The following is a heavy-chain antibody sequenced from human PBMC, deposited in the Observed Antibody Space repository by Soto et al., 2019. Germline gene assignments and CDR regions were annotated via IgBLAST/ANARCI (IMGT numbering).Heavy chain of an antibody. Sequence: GDSRKISCKGSGYSFTSYWIAWVGQMPGQILEWMGIIYPGDSETRYSPSFQGDVTISADKSVSTDYLQWSSLKASDTAIYYCARKAHTRPKTGNDAFDVWGRGTMVTVSS. J-gene: IGHJ3*01. CDR3: ARKAHTRPKTGNDAFDV. CDR2: IYPGDSET. V-gene: IGHV5-51*01. CDR1: GYSFTSYW. D-gene: IGHD3-9*01.